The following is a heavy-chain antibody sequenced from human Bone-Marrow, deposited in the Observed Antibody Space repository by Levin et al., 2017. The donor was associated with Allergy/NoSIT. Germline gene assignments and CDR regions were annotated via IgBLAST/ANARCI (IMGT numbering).Heavy chain of an antibody. CDR2: IKRDGSEK. D-gene: IGHD2-15*01. J-gene: IGHJ3*02. CDR3: ARGEYCIGGTCYRTFDT. V-gene: IGHV3-7*04. CDR1: GFTFSNHW. Sequence: GESLKISCEASGFTFSNHWMSWVRQAPGKGLEWVANIKRDGSEKYFVDSVKGRFTISRDNAKNSLYLQMNSLRAEDTAVYYCARGEYCIGGTCYRTFDTWGQGTMVTVSS.